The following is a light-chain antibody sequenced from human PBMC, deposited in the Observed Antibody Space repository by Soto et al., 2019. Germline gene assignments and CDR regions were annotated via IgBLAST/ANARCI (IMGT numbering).Light chain of an antibody. J-gene: IGKJ1*01. CDR3: QQYNNWPWT. V-gene: IGKV3-15*01. CDR1: QSVSXN. CDR2: GAS. Sequence: EIVMTQSPATLSVSPGERATLSCRASQSVSXNLAWYQQKPGQAPRLLIYGASTRATGIPARFSGSGSGTEFTLTISSLQSEDFAVYYCQQYNNWPWTFGQGTKVDIK.